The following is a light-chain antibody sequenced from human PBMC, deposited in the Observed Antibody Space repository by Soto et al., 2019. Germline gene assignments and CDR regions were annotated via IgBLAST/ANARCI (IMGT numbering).Light chain of an antibody. CDR1: QSVSSTY. J-gene: IGKJ2*02. V-gene: IGKV3-20*01. CDR2: GAS. CDR3: QQYVSSPQMCT. Sequence: EIVLTQSPGTLSLSPGERATLSCRASQSVSSTYLAWYQQKPGQAPRLLIYGASSRATGLPDRFSGSGSGTDFTLTISRLEPEDFAVYYCQQYVSSPQMCTFGQGTKLEI.